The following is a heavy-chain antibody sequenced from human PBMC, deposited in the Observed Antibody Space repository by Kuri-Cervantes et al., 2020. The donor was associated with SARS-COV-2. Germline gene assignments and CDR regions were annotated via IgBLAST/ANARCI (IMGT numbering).Heavy chain of an antibody. D-gene: IGHD2-15*01. V-gene: IGHV3-48*04. J-gene: IGHJ4*02. CDR1: GFTFNTYS. Sequence: GESLKISCAASGFTFNTYSMNWVRQAPGKGLEWISYISSGGSPIHYADSVKGRFTISRDNAKNSLYLQMNSLRVEDTAVYHCATGRVVAANWGQGTLVTVSS. CDR3: ATGRVVAAN. CDR2: ISSGGSPI.